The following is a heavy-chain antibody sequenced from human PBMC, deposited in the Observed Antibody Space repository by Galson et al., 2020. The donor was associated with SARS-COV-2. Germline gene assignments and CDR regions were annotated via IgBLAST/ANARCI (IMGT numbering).Heavy chain of an antibody. CDR3: ARGSQGVVSSPVLGLGPFYSYYYVDV. J-gene: IGHJ6*03. Sequence: SETLSHTCAVYGRSFSGYSWPSVRQAPGQGLERLGEIKIGGDTNYIPSLRSRVTLSFDTSKNQFSLRLKSVSAADTALYFCARGSQGVVSSPVLGLGPFYSYYYVDVWGKGTTVTVSS. V-gene: IGHV4-34*01. CDR1: GRSFSGYS. D-gene: IGHD3-16*01. CDR2: IKIGGDT.